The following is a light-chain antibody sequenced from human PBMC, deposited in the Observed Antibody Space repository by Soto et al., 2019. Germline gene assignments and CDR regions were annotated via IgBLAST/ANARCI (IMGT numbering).Light chain of an antibody. Sequence: EIVLTQSPDTLSLSPGERATLSCWASHSVTTHLAWFQQRPGQTPRLLIYGASSRATGIPDRFSGSGSGTDFTLTISRLEPEDFAVYYCQQYGSSITFGQGTRLEI. CDR1: HSVTTH. J-gene: IGKJ5*01. CDR3: QQYGSSIT. V-gene: IGKV3-20*01. CDR2: GAS.